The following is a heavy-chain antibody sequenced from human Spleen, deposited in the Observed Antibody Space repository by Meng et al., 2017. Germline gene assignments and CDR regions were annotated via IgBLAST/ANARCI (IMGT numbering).Heavy chain of an antibody. CDR2: IYYSGST. CDR1: GGSVSSPNHY. J-gene: IGHJ5*02. V-gene: IGHV4-61*01. Sequence: GRLRESGPRRVRPSETLSLTCTVSGGSVSSPNHYWSWIRQPPGKGLEWIGYIYYSGSTNYSPSLKSRVTMSVDTSKNQFSLKLSSVTAADTAVYYCARDSVYSSGWFDPWGQGTLVTVSS. D-gene: IGHD6-19*01. CDR3: ARDSVYSSGWFDP.